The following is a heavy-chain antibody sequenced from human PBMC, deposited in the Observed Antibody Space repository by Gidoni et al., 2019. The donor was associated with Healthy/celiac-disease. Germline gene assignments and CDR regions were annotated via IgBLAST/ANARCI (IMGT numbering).Heavy chain of an antibody. D-gene: IGHD4-17*01. CDR3: ARETAVYGDYGWFDP. CDR1: GFTSSGYS. Sequence: QVPLVHSVGCLVQPWWLLGLSSAAPGFTSSGYSMHWARQAHGKGLEWVAVISYDGSNKYYADSVKGRFTISRDNSKNTLYLQMNSLRAEDTAVYDCARETAVYGDYGWFDPWGQGTLVTVSS. J-gene: IGHJ5*02. CDR2: ISYDGSNK. V-gene: IGHV3-30-3*01.